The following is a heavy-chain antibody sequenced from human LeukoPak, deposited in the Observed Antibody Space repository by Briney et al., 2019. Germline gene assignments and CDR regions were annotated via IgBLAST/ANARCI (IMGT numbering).Heavy chain of an antibody. J-gene: IGHJ4*02. V-gene: IGHV3-20*04. CDR3: ARGMGWFTFDY. CDR2: INWNGGST. D-gene: IGHD3-10*01. Sequence: GGSLRPSCAASGFTFDDYGMSWVRQAPGKGLEWVSGINWNGGSTGYADSVKGRFTISRDNAKNSLYLQMNSLRAEDTALYYCARGMGWFTFDYWGQGTLVTVSS. CDR1: GFTFDDYG.